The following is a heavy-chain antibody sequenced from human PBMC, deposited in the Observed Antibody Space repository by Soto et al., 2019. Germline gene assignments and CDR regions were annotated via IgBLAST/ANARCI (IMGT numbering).Heavy chain of an antibody. CDR2: ISSDGSIQ. CDR3: ANWGKSGSDF. J-gene: IGHJ4*02. V-gene: IGHV3-30*18. D-gene: IGHD1-26*01. Sequence: QVQLVESGGGVVQPGRSLRLSCAASGFTFSSYGMHWVRQAPGKGLEWLSLISSDGSIQYYADSVKGRFTTSRDNSKSTLFLQMSSLKSEDTAVYYCANWGKSGSDFWGQGTLVTVSS. CDR1: GFTFSSYG.